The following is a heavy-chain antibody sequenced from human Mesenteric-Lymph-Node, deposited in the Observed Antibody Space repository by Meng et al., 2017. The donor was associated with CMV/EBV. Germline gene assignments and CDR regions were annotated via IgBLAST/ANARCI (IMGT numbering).Heavy chain of an antibody. D-gene: IGHD3-16*01. V-gene: IGHV3-43*01. J-gene: IGHJ6*02. CDR1: GFTFDDYT. CDR3: AKDMGRSANYYYYYCMDV. Sequence: GESLKISCAASGFTFDDYTMHWVRQAPGKGLEWVSLISWDGGSTYYADSVKGRFTISRDNSKNSPYLQMNSLRTEDTALYSCAKDMGRSANYYYYYCMDVWGQGTTVTVSS. CDR2: ISWDGGST.